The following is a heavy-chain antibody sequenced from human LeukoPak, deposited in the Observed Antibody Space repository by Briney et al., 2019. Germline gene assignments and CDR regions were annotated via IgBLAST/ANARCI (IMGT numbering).Heavy chain of an antibody. V-gene: IGHV3-33*01. Sequence: PGGSLRLSCAASGFTFSSYGMHWVRQAPGKGLEWVAVTWYDGSNKYYADSVKGRFTISRDNSKNTLYLQMNSLRAEDTAVYYCARDPSADAAIDYWGQGTLVTVSS. CDR3: ARDPSADAAIDY. J-gene: IGHJ4*02. CDR2: TWYDGSNK. CDR1: GFTFSSYG.